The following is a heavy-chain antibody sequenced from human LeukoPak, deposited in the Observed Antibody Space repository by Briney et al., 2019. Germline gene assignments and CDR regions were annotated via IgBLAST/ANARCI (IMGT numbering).Heavy chain of an antibody. CDR2: IKSKTDGGTT. V-gene: IGHV3-15*01. D-gene: IGHD6-13*01. J-gene: IGHJ4*02. CDR1: GFTFSNAW. CDR3: ARGVRGSSWLSFDY. Sequence: PGGSLRLSCAASGFTFSNAWMSWVRQAPGKGLEWVGRIKSKTDGGTTDYAAPVKGRFTISRDDSKNTLYLQMNSLRAEDTAVYYCARGVRGSSWLSFDYWGQGTLVIVSS.